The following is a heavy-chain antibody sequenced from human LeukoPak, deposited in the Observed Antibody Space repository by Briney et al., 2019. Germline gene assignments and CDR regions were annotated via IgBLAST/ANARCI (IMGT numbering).Heavy chain of an antibody. D-gene: IGHD2/OR15-2a*01. J-gene: IGHJ4*02. CDR2: IYYNGST. V-gene: IGHV4-59*01. CDR3: ARDRDYFGYFDY. Sequence: TTSETLSLTCTVSGGSISSYYWSWIRQPPGKGLEWIGYIYYNGSTNYNPSLKSRVTISVDTSKNQFSLKLSSVTAADTAVYYCARDRDYFGYFDYWGQGTLVTVSS. CDR1: GGSISSYY.